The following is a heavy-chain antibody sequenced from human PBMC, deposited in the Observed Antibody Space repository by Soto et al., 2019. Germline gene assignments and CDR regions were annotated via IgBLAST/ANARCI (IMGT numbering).Heavy chain of an antibody. J-gene: IGHJ4*02. CDR2: ISAYNGNT. D-gene: IGHD7-27*01. CDR1: VYTFTSYG. V-gene: IGHV1-18*01. Sequence: GASVKVSCKASVYTFTSYGISWVRQAPGQGPEWMGWISAYNGNTNYAQKLQGRVTMTTDTSTSTAYMELRSLRSDDTAVYYCATILGIAHEFDYWGQGTLVTVSS. CDR3: ATILGIAHEFDY.